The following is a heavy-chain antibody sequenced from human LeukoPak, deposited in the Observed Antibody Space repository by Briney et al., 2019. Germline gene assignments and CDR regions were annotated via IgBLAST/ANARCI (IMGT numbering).Heavy chain of an antibody. CDR2: ISSSGSTI. D-gene: IGHD3-3*01. V-gene: IGHV3-48*03. CDR1: GFTFSSYE. Sequence: GGSLRLSCAASGFTFSSYEMNWVRQAPGKGLEWVSYISSSGSTIYYADSVKGRFTISRDNAKNSLYLQMNSLRAEDTAVYYCAKGIEPYYDFWSGYYSRDYYYYYYMDVWGKGTTVTVSS. J-gene: IGHJ6*03. CDR3: AKGIEPYYDFWSGYYSRDYYYYYYMDV.